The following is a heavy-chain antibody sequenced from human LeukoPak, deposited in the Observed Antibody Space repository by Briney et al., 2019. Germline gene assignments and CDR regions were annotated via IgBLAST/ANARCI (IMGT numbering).Heavy chain of an antibody. V-gene: IGHV3-66*01. CDR1: GFTVSSNY. Sequence: GGSLRLSCAASGFTVSSNYMSWVRQAPGMGLEWVSVIFSGGTTYYADSVKGTFTISRDNSKNTLYLQVNSLRAEDTAVYYCGYFDPPTGYWGQGTLVTVSS. CDR2: IFSGGTT. CDR3: GYFDPPTGY. D-gene: IGHD3-9*01. J-gene: IGHJ1*01.